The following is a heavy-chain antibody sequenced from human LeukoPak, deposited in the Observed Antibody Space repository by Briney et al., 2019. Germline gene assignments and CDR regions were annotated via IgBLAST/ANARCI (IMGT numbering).Heavy chain of an antibody. CDR2: ISSSSTTI. D-gene: IGHD1-7*01. V-gene: IGHV3-48*04. Sequence: HPGGSLRLSCAASGFIFSSYSMNWVRQAPGKGLEWLSYISSSSTTIYYADSVKGRFTISRDNAKNSLYLQMNSLKAEDTAVYYCARNRFPITGTTNNYYYMDVWGQGTMVTVSS. J-gene: IGHJ6*03. CDR1: GFIFSSYS. CDR3: ARNRFPITGTTNNYYYMDV.